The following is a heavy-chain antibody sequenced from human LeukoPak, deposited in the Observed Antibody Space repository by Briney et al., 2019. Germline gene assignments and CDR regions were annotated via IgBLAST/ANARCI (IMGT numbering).Heavy chain of an antibody. D-gene: IGHD3-10*01. CDR1: GFTFSSYS. Sequence: PGGSLRLSCAASGFTFSSYSMNWVRQAPGKGLVWVSYISSSSSTIYYADSVKGRFTISRDNAKNSLYLQMNSLRAEDTAVYYCARGRVITMVRGVLVYWGQGTLVTVSS. CDR2: ISSSSSTI. J-gene: IGHJ4*02. CDR3: ARGRVITMVRGVLVY. V-gene: IGHV3-48*01.